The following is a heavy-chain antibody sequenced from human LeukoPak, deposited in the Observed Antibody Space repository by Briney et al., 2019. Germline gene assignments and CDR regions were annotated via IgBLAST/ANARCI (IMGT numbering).Heavy chain of an antibody. CDR2: IYSGGST. CDR1: GFTVSDNY. J-gene: IGHJ4*02. Sequence: GGSLRLSCAASGFTVSDNYMSWVRQAPGKGLEWVSVIYSGGSTYYADSVKGRFTISRDNSKNTLYLQVNSLRAEDTAVYYCARDFMATITDYWGQGTLVTVSS. V-gene: IGHV3-66*01. D-gene: IGHD5-24*01. CDR3: ARDFMATITDY.